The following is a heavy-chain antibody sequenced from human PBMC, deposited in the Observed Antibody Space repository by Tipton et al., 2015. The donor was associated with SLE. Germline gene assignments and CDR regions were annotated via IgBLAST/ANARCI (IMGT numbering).Heavy chain of an antibody. CDR1: GYTFTSYG. CDR2: INPSGGST. CDR3: ARVGGGTQGDYFDY. D-gene: IGHD1-1*01. J-gene: IGHJ4*02. V-gene: IGHV1-46*01. Sequence: QLVQSGAEVKKPGASVKVSCKASGYTFTSYGISWVRQAPGQGLEWMGIINPSGGSTSYAQKFQGRVTMTRDTSTSTVYMELSSLRSEDTAVYYCARVGGGTQGDYFDYWGQGTLVTVSS.